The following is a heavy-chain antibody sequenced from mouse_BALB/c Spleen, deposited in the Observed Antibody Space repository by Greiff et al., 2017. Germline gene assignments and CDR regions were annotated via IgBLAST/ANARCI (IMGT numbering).Heavy chain of an antibody. CDR3: ARGGSYYDLYYFDY. CDR1: GFTFSSYA. CDR2: ISSGGST. Sequence: EVMLVESGGGLVKPGGSLKLSCAASGFTFSSYAMSWVRQTPEKRLEWVASISSGGSTYYPDSVKGRFTISRDNARNILYLQMSSLRSEDTAMYYCARGGSYYDLYYFDYWGQGTTLTVSS. D-gene: IGHD2-4*01. V-gene: IGHV5-6-5*01. J-gene: IGHJ2*01.